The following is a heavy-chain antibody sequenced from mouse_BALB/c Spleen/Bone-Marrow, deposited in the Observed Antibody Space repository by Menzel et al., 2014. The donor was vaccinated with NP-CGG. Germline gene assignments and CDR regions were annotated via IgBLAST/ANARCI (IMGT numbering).Heavy chain of an antibody. CDR1: GFSLTTYD. V-gene: IGHV2-9-2*01. Sequence: VMLEESGPGLVAPSQSLSITCTVSGFSLTTYDISWIRQPPGQGLEWLGEIWPGGDTNYNSAHMYRMSMSKDNSESQVILKMNSLQTDDTAIYYCVRDWRKEDGSAYWGQGTLVTVSA. CDR2: IWPGGDT. J-gene: IGHJ3*01. CDR3: VRDWRKEDGSAY.